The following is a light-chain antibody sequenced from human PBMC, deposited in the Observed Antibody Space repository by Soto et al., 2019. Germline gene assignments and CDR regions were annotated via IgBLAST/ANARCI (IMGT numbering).Light chain of an antibody. J-gene: IGKJ3*01. CDR3: QHANNYSNA. CDR1: QSVSYW. V-gene: IGKV1-5*01. CDR2: DGS. Sequence: DIQMTQSPSTLSTSVGARVTITCRSSQSVSYWLAWYQQKPVKAPNLLIYDGSTLASGVPPRFSGGGFGTEFSHYISRLQPADSAIYSCQHANNYSNAFGPGTWVEIK.